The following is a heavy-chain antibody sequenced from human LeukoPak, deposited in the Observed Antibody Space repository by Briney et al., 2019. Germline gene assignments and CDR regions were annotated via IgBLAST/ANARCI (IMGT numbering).Heavy chain of an antibody. CDR2: ISSSSSYI. CDR3: ARRIGGSYSSGAFDI. J-gene: IGHJ3*02. Sequence: GGSLRLSCAASGFTFSSYSMNWVRQAPGKGLEGVSSISSSSSYIYYADSVKGRFTISRDNAKNSLYLQMNSLRAEDTAVYYCARRIGGSYSSGAFDIWGQGTMVTVSS. D-gene: IGHD1-26*01. V-gene: IGHV3-21*01. CDR1: GFTFSSYS.